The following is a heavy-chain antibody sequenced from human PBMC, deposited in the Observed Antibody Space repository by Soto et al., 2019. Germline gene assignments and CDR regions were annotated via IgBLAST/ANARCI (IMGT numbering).Heavy chain of an antibody. D-gene: IGHD5-18*01. V-gene: IGHV4-30-2*01. CDR2: IYHSGST. J-gene: IGHJ4*02. Sequence: SETLSLTCAVSGGSISSGGYSWSWIRQPPGKGLEWIGYIYHSGSTYYNPSLKSRVTISVDTSKNQFSLKLSSVTAADTAVYYCSGRYGSRFASRARGTLVTVSS. CDR1: GGSISSGGYS. CDR3: SGRYGSRFAS.